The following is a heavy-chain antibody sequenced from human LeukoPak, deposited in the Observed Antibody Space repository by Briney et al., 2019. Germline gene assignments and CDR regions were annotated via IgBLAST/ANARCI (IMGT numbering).Heavy chain of an antibody. Sequence: SETLSLTCTVSGYSISSAYYWGWIRQPPGKGLEWIGSIYHSGSTYYNPSLKSRVTISVDTSKNQFSLKLTSVTAADTAVYYCAREVVCSSTSCLAFDYWGQGTLVTVSS. D-gene: IGHD2-2*01. CDR2: IYHSGST. CDR1: GYSISSAYY. J-gene: IGHJ4*02. V-gene: IGHV4-38-2*02. CDR3: AREVVCSSTSCLAFDY.